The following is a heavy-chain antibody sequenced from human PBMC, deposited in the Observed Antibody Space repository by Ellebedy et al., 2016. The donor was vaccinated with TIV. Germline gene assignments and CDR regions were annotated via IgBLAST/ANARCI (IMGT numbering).Heavy chain of an antibody. Sequence: GESLKISCKGSGYSFSTFWVIWVRQTPGKGLESMGRIDPSDSYTHYRPSFQGHVTMSADTSISTAYLEWTSLKASDTAIYYCARYSGSYGGYDYWGQGTLVTVSS. D-gene: IGHD1-26*01. V-gene: IGHV5-10-1*01. CDR3: ARYSGSYGGYDY. J-gene: IGHJ4*02. CDR1: GYSFSTFW. CDR2: IDPSDSYT.